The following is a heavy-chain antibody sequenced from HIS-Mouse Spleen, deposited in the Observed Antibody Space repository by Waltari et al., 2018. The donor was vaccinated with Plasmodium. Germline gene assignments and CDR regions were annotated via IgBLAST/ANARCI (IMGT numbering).Heavy chain of an antibody. CDR2: INNSGST. V-gene: IGHV4-34*01. J-gene: IGHJ4*02. CDR3: ASSGSGSYYY. Sequence: QVQLQQWGAGLLKPSETLSLTCAVYGGSFSGYYWSWIRQPPGKGREWIGEINNSGSTNSNPPLKRRFTISLDTSKNQFSLKLSSVTAADTAVYYCASSGSGSYYYWGQGTLVTVSS. CDR1: GGSFSGYY. D-gene: IGHD3-10*01.